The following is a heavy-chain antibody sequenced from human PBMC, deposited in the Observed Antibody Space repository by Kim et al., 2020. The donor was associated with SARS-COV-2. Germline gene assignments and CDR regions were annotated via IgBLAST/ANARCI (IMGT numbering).Heavy chain of an antibody. CDR1: GGSITNHY. CDR2: IYSSGAK. V-gene: IGHV4-4*09. Sequence: SETLSLTCLVSGGSITNHYWSWIRQPPGRGLEWLGYIYSSGAKNYHPSLKSRLTMSLDTSKNQFSLKLTSVTTEDTAVYYCARGLMGLPAALDYWGQG. D-gene: IGHD2-2*01. J-gene: IGHJ4*02. CDR3: ARGLMGLPAALDY.